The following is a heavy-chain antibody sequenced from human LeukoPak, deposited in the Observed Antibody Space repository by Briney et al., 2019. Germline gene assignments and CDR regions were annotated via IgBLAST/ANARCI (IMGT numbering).Heavy chain of an antibody. Sequence: GGSLRLSCAASGFTFSSYSMNWVRQAPGKGLEWVSYISSSSSTIYYADSVKGRFTISRDNAKNSLYLQMNSLRAEDTAVYYCARFYDILTGYYMDVWGKGTTVTVSS. J-gene: IGHJ6*03. V-gene: IGHV3-48*04. CDR1: GFTFSSYS. CDR3: ARFYDILTGYYMDV. D-gene: IGHD3-9*01. CDR2: ISSSSSTI.